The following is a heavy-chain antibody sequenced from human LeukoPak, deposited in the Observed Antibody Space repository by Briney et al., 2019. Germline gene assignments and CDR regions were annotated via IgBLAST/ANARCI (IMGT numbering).Heavy chain of an antibody. Sequence: PSGTLSLTCAVSGVSMRSNWWSWVRQSPGKGLEWIEEIYHSGSTNYNPSLKSRVDIAVDQSRSQFSLKLRSVTAADTAVYYCVSNGYYSIDYWGQGTLVTVSS. CDR1: GVSMRSNW. V-gene: IGHV4-4*02. J-gene: IGHJ4*02. CDR3: VSNGYYSIDY. D-gene: IGHD3-22*01. CDR2: IYHSGST.